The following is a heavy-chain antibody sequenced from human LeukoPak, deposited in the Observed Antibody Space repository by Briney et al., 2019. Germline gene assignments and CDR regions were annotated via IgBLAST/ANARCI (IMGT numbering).Heavy chain of an antibody. Sequence: PGGSLRLSCAASGFTFSSCAMHWVRQAPGKGLEYVSAISSNGGSTYYANSVKGRFTISRDNSKNTLYLQMGSLRAEDMAVYYCARGPSLWFGDYYFDYWGQGTLVTVSS. CDR1: GFTFSSCA. D-gene: IGHD3-10*01. V-gene: IGHV3-64*01. J-gene: IGHJ4*02. CDR3: ARGPSLWFGDYYFDY. CDR2: ISSNGGST.